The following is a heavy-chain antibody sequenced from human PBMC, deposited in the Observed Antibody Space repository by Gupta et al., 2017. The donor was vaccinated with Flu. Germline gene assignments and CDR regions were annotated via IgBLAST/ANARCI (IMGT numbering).Heavy chain of an antibody. D-gene: IGHD4-17*01. J-gene: IGHJ6*02. CDR2: IKQDGSEK. Sequence: WMSWVRQAPGKGLEWVANIKQDGSEKYYVDSVKGRFTISRDNAKNSLYLQMNSLRAEDTAVYYCARVDYGDYRGYYYGMDVWGQGTTVTVSS. CDR3: ARVDYGDYRGYYYGMDV. V-gene: IGHV3-7*01. CDR1: W.